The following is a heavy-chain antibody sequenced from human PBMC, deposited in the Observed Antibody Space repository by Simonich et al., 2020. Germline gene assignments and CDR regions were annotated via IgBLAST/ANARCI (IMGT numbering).Heavy chain of an antibody. Sequence: ELQLVQSGAEVQTPGESLKISCKGSGYSFTSYWIGWVRQLSGKGLEWSGITYPGDSDTRYSTSFQGKVTISADKYISTAYLQWSSLKAADTAMYYCVRPDSGYDYFDYWGQGTLVTVSS. V-gene: IGHV5-51*03. CDR2: TYPGDSDT. J-gene: IGHJ4*02. CDR1: GYSFTSYW. D-gene: IGHD5-12*01. CDR3: VRPDSGYDYFDY.